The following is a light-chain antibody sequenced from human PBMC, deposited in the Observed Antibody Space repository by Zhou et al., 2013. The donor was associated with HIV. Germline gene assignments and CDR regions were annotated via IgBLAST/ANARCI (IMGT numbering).Light chain of an antibody. CDR1: QYINTN. CDR2: SAS. J-gene: IGKJ5*01. CDR3: QQYDNLPIT. Sequence: DIQMTQSPSSLSASVGDRVTITCRASQYINTNLNWYRQKPGKAPEFLMHSASGFQSGVPSRFSASGSGTDFTFTISSLQPEDIATYYCQQYDNLPITFGQGTRLEIK. V-gene: IGKV1-33*01.